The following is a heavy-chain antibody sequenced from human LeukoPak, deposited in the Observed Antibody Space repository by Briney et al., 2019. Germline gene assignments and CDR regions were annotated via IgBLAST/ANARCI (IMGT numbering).Heavy chain of an antibody. Sequence: PGGSLRLSCAASGFTFSSYAMHWVRQAPGKGLEWVAVISYDGSNKYYADSVKGRSTISRDNSKNTLYLQMNSLRAEDTAVYYCASTIAVAGTFDYWGQGTLVTVSS. CDR1: GFTFSSYA. CDR3: ASTIAVAGTFDY. D-gene: IGHD6-19*01. CDR2: ISYDGSNK. J-gene: IGHJ4*02. V-gene: IGHV3-30-3*01.